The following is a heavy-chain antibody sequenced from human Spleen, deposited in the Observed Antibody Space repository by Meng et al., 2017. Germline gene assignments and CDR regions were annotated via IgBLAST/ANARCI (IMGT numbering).Heavy chain of an antibody. D-gene: IGHD5-18*01. CDR3: ATNREGYNYGYVPFAY. J-gene: IGHJ4*02. CDR1: GFTFSNNA. CDR2: ISGTGGST. V-gene: IGHV3-23*01. Sequence: GESLKISCAASGFTFSNNAMSWVRRAPGKGLEWVAGISGTGGSTYYADSLKGRITVSRDDSKNTLYLQMNSLRAEDTAVYYCATNREGYNYGYVPFAYWGQGTRVTVSS.